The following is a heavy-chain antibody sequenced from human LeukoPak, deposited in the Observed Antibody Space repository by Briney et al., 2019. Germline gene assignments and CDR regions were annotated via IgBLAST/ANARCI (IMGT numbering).Heavy chain of an antibody. V-gene: IGHV4-34*01. J-gene: IGHJ4*02. CDR3: ARDYGSGSYFGPVN. D-gene: IGHD3-10*01. CDR2: INHSGST. CDR1: GGSFSGYY. Sequence: SETLSLTCAVYGGSFSGYYWSWIRQPPGKGLEWIGEINHSGSTNYNPSLKSRVTISVDTSKNQFSLKLSSVTAADTAVYYCARDYGSGSYFGPVNWGQGTLVTVSS.